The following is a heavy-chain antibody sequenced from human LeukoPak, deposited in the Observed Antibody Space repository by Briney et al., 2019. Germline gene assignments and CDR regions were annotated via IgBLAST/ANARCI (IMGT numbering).Heavy chain of an antibody. Sequence: SETLSLTCTVSGGSISSYYWSWIRQPPGKGLEWIGYIYYSGRTNYNPSLKSRVTISVDTSKNQFSLKLSSVTAADTAVYYCARDDGGGYSYAFDPWGQGTQVTVSS. J-gene: IGHJ5*02. CDR2: IYYSGRT. D-gene: IGHD5-18*01. V-gene: IGHV4-59*01. CDR1: GGSISSYY. CDR3: ARDDGGGYSYAFDP.